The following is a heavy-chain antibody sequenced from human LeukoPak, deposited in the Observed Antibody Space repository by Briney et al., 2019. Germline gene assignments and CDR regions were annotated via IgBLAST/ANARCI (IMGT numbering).Heavy chain of an antibody. Sequence: GGSLRLSCAASGFTFNDYQMNWIRQAPGKGPEWVSYISNSGTTIFYADSVRGRFTVSRDNARNSLLLQMDYLSAEDTAVYYCAREGYSSSFDCWGQGALVTVSS. CDR3: AREGYSSSFDC. J-gene: IGHJ4*01. D-gene: IGHD5-18*01. CDR1: GFTFNDYQ. CDR2: ISNSGTTI. V-gene: IGHV3-11*01.